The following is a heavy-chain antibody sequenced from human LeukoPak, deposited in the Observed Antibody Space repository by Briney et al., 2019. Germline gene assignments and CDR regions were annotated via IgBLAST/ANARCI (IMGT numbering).Heavy chain of an antibody. CDR3: ARIRDGYNDAYDI. CDR1: GYTFTSHY. J-gene: IGHJ3*02. CDR2: INPDGGNT. D-gene: IGHD5-24*01. V-gene: IGHV1-46*01. Sequence: GASVKVSCKASGYTFTSHYMHWVRQAPGQVLEWMGLINPDGGNTNYAQNFQGRVTLTRDTSTSTVYMELSSLRSEDTAIYYCARIRDGYNDAYDIWGQGTVVTVPS.